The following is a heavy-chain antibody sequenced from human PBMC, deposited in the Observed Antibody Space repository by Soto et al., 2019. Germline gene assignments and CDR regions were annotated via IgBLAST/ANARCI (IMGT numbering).Heavy chain of an antibody. CDR1: GGSLNNFY. Sequence: SETLSLTCSVSGGSLNNFYWSWIRQPPGKGLELIGYVYYNGNTKYNPSLESRVTISVDTSKNQFSLNLHSVTAADTAEYYCAKFGTFSFDYWGQGALVTVSS. V-gene: IGHV4-59*01. D-gene: IGHD3-10*01. CDR3: AKFGTFSFDY. CDR2: VYYNGNT. J-gene: IGHJ4*02.